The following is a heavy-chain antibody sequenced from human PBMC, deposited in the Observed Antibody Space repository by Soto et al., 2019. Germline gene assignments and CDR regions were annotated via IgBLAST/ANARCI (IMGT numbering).Heavy chain of an antibody. CDR2: TSGGAGST. D-gene: IGHD2-21*02. CDR3: ATLGLQQAF. J-gene: IGHJ4*02. V-gene: IGHV3-23*01. CDR1: GFTFNSSA. Sequence: LRLSCAASGFTFNSSAMSWVRQAPGKGLEWVSTTSGGAGSTYYADSVKGRFTISRDNAKNTLYLQMNSLRAEDTAVYYCATLGLQQAFWGQGTLVTVSS.